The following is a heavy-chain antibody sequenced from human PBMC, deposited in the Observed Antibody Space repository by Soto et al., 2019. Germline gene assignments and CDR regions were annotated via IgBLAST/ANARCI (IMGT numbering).Heavy chain of an antibody. CDR3: ARGDCSSTSCYHYYYYYGMDV. J-gene: IGHJ6*02. D-gene: IGHD2-2*01. CDR2: INPNSGGT. CDR1: GYTFTGYY. Sequence: ASVKVSCRASGYTFTGYYMHWVRKAPGQGLVWMGWINPNSGGTNYAQKFQGRVTMTRDTSISTAYMELSRLRSDDTAVYYCARGDCSSTSCYHYYYYYGMDVWGQGTTVTVSS. V-gene: IGHV1-2*02.